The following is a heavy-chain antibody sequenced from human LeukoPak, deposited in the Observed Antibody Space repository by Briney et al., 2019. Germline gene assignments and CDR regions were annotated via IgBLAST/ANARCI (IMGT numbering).Heavy chain of an antibody. Sequence: GASVKVSCKASRGTFSSYAISWVRQAPGQGLEWMGGSIPLFGTAHYAQKLQGRVTLTADKSTSTAYMELRSLRSEDTAVYYCARSRIAVAGDFDYWGQGTLVTVSS. V-gene: IGHV1-69*06. D-gene: IGHD6-19*01. CDR1: RGTFSSYA. J-gene: IGHJ4*02. CDR2: SIPLFGTA. CDR3: ARSRIAVAGDFDY.